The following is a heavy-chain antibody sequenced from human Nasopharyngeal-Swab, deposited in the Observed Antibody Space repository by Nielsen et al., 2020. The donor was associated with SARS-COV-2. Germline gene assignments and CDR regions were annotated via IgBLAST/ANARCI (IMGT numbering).Heavy chain of an antibody. CDR3: ARDRDLIYGMDV. CDR1: GFTFSTYA. Sequence: GESLKISCAASGFTFSTYAISWIRQAPGKGLEWVSYISSSGSTIYYADSVKGRFTISRDNAKNSLYLQMNSLRAEDTAVYYCARDRDLIYGMDVWGQGTTVTVSS. D-gene: IGHD5-24*01. V-gene: IGHV3-11*01. J-gene: IGHJ6*02. CDR2: ISSSGSTI.